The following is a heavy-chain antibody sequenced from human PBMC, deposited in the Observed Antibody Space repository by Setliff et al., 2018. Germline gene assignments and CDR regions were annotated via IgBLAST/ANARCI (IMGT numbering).Heavy chain of an antibody. D-gene: IGHD3-3*01. V-gene: IGHV1-2*04. CDR2: INPNSGGT. CDR3: ARGPRITIFGVVSLSLYGMDV. J-gene: IGHJ6*02. Sequence: ASVKVSCKASGYTFTGYYMHWVRQAPGQGPEWMGWINPNSGGTNYAQKFQGWVTMTRDTSISTAYMELSRLRSDDTAVYYCARGPRITIFGVVSLSLYGMDVWGQGTTVTVSS. CDR1: GYTFTGYY.